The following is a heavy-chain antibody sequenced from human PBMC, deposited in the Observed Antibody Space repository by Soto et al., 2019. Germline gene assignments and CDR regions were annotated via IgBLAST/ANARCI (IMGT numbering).Heavy chain of an antibody. J-gene: IGHJ6*02. Sequence: QVQLVESGGGVVQPGRSLRLSCAASGFTFSSYGMHWVRQAPGKGLEWVAVISYDGSNKYYADSVKGRFTISRDNSKNTLYLQMNSLRAEDTAVYYCAKDFCSGGMDVLGQGTTVTVSS. CDR1: GFTFSSYG. CDR2: ISYDGSNK. D-gene: IGHD2-15*01. V-gene: IGHV3-30*18. CDR3: AKDFCSGGMDV.